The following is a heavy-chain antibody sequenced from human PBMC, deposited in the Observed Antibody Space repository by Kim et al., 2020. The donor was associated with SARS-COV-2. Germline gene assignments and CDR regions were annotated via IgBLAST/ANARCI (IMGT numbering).Heavy chain of an antibody. CDR1: GFTFSSYS. V-gene: IGHV3-21*01. CDR3: XRDWLRFLGYYYYGMDV. J-gene: IGHJ6*01. D-gene: IGHD3-3*01. CDR2: ISSSSSYI. Sequence: GGSLRLSCAASGFTFSSYSMNWVRQAPGKGLEWVSSISSSSSYIYYADSVKGRFTISXANXKNSLYLXMNSLRAEDTXVYSCXRDWLRFLGYYYYGMDVXXQGTXXXVXS.